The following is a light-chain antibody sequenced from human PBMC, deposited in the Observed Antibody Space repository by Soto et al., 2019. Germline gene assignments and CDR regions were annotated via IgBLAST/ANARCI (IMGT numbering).Light chain of an antibody. Sequence: EIVLTHSPSTLSLSPGVRSNLSCRASQSVRDRYLDWYQQKNGQALSLLIYDTSTRATGVPERLSGSGYGTDLAITISRVEQEDFEIYFCQQYGSSTGTFGQGTKVDIK. V-gene: IGKV3-20*01. CDR2: DTS. J-gene: IGKJ1*01. CDR1: QSVRDRY. CDR3: QQYGSSTGT.